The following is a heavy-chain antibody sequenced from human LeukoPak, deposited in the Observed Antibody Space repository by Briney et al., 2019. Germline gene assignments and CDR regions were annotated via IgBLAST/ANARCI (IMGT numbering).Heavy chain of an antibody. V-gene: IGHV1-69*04. CDR2: IIPIFGIA. D-gene: IGHD3-10*02. J-gene: IGHJ6*02. CDR1: GGTFSSYA. Sequence: GASVKVSCKASGGTFSSYAISWVRQAPGQGLEWMGRIIPIFGIANYAQKFQGRVTITADKSTSTAYMELSSLRSEDTAVYYCARLGLRSGYYYGMDVWGQGTTVTVSS. CDR3: ARLGLRSGYYYGMDV.